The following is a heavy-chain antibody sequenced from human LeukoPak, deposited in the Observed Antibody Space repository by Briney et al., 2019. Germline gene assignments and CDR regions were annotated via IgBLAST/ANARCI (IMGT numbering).Heavy chain of an antibody. CDR1: GYSIGSGYY. J-gene: IGHJ4*02. CDR3: ARQFTIFGVVTHL. CDR2: IYHSGNT. Sequence: SETLSLTCAVSGYSIGSGYYWGGIRHPPGQVLQLIGSIYHSGNTYYNPSLKSRVTISLDTSKNQFSLKLSSVTAADTAVYYCARQFTIFGVVTHLWGQGTLVIVSS. D-gene: IGHD3-3*01. V-gene: IGHV4-38-2*01.